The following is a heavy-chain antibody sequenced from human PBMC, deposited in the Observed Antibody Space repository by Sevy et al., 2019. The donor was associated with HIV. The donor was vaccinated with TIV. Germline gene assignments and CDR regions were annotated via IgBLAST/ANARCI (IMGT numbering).Heavy chain of an antibody. CDR2: FFYSDSP. D-gene: IGHD5-18*01. CDR1: GGSISTGDYY. J-gene: IGHJ4*02. Sequence: SETLSLTCTVSGGSISTGDYYWSLIRQPPGKGLEWIGYFFYSDSPHYSPSLKSRLTISVDMSKNKVYLKLGSVTAADTAVYFCARSQNVDSAPFDYWGQGALVTVSS. CDR3: ARSQNVDSAPFDY. V-gene: IGHV4-30-4*01.